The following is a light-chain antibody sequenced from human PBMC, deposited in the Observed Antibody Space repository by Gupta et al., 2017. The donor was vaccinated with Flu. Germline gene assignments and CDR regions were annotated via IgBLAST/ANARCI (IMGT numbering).Light chain of an antibody. CDR2: CAS. CDR3: QQYNRPPAT. CDR1: HTLLYSYNNQTS. J-gene: IGKJ1*01. Sequence: SLGQRATINCKSSHTLLYSYNNQTSLAWYQQKPGQPPRLLIDCASARGFGVPDRFTGSGSGTDFTLAISRLQAEDVALYYCQQYNRPPATFGQGTKVEI. V-gene: IGKV4-1*01.